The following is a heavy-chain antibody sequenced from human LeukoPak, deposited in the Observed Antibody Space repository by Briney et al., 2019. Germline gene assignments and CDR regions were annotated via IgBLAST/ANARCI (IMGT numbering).Heavy chain of an antibody. V-gene: IGHV4-59*01. J-gene: IGHJ4*02. D-gene: IGHD6-19*01. Sequence: SETLSLTCTVSGGSIRSYYWSWIRQPPGKGLEWIGYIYYSGSTNYNPSPKSRVTISVDTSKNQFSLKLSSVTAADTAVYYCARDVSSGWSFFDYWGQGTLVTVSS. CDR1: GGSIRSYY. CDR2: IYYSGST. CDR3: ARDVSSGWSFFDY.